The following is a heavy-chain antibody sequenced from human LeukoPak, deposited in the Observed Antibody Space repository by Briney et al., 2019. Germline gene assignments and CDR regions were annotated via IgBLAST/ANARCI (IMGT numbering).Heavy chain of an antibody. D-gene: IGHD5-12*01. CDR2: IYYSGST. CDR1: GGSISSYY. J-gene: IGHJ4*02. CDR3: ARCRGYDWHFDY. Sequence: SETLSLTCTVSGGSISSYYWSWIRQPPGKGLEWIGYIYYSGSTNYNPSLKSRVTISVDTSKNQFSLKLSPVTAADTAVYYCARCRGYDWHFDYWGQGTLVTVSS. V-gene: IGHV4-59*08.